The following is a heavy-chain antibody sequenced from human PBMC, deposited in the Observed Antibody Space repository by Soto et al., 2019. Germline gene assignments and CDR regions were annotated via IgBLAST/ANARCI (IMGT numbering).Heavy chain of an antibody. Sequence: GGSLRLSCAASGFTFSNNWMSWVRQAPGKGLEWVAHIKQDGSEKYYVDSVKGRFTISRDNAKNSLYLQMNSLRAEDTAVYYCARDLGYCSNGVCYTVIDYWGQGTLVTVS. CDR3: ARDLGYCSNGVCYTVIDY. J-gene: IGHJ4*02. CDR2: IKQDGSEK. D-gene: IGHD2-8*01. CDR1: GFTFSNNW. V-gene: IGHV3-7*01.